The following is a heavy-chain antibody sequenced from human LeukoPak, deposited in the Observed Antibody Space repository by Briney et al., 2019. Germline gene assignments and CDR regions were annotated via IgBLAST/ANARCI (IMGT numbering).Heavy chain of an antibody. CDR2: FDPEDGET. D-gene: IGHD5-18*01. J-gene: IGHJ4*02. CDR3: ATAEPWDTAMVTSY. V-gene: IGHV1-24*01. CDR1: GYTLTELS. Sequence: ASVKVSCKVSGYTLTELSMHWVRQAPGKGLEWMGGFDPEDGETIYTQKFQGRVTMTEDTSTDTAYMELSSLRSEDTAVYYCATAEPWDTAMVTSYWGQGTLVTVSS.